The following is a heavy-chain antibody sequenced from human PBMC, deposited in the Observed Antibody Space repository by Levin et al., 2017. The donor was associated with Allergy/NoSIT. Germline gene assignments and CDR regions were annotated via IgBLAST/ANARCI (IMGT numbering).Heavy chain of an antibody. J-gene: IGHJ4*02. D-gene: IGHD3-10*01. CDR3: ARGAMGLVRGVIITPHY. V-gene: IGHV3-30*04. Sequence: GGSLRLSCAASGFTFSSYAMHWVRQAPGKGLEWVAVISYDGSNKYYADSVKGRFTISRDNSKNTLYLQMNSLRAEDTAVYYCARGAMGLVRGVIITPHYWGQGTLVTVSS. CDR1: GFTFSSYA. CDR2: ISYDGSNK.